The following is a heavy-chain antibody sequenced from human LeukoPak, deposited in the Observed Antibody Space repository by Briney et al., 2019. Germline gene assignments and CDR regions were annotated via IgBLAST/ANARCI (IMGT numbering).Heavy chain of an antibody. CDR3: AKRSSLYARVETYFDY. Sequence: PGGSLRLSCSASGFSFSSYAMSWVRQAPGKGLEWVSAISGSGGSTYYADPVKGRFTISRDNSKDTLYLQMNSLLAEDTAVYYCAKRSSLYARVETYFDYWGQGTLVTVSS. J-gene: IGHJ4*02. V-gene: IGHV3-23*01. D-gene: IGHD4-23*01. CDR1: GFSFSSYA. CDR2: ISGSGGST.